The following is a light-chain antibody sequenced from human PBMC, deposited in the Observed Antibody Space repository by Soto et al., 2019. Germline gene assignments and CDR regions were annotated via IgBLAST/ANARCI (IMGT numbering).Light chain of an antibody. J-gene: IGLJ1*01. CDR2: EGS. CDR1: SSDVGNYDL. CDR3: CSYAGSSTYV. V-gene: IGLV2-23*01. Sequence: QSVLTQPASVSGSPGQSITISCTGTSSDVGNYDLVSWYQRLPGKAPKFLLYEGSKRPSGVSTRFSGSKSGNTASLTIPWLQAEDQADYYCCSYAGSSTYVFGTGTKVTVL.